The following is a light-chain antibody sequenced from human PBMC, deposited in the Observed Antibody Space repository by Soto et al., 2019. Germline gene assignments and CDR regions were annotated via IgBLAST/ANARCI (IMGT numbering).Light chain of an antibody. V-gene: IGKV4-1*01. Sequence: DIVMTQSPDSLAVSLGERATINCTSSQSVLDSSKNKNSLIWYQQKPGQPPKMFIYWASTRESGVPDRFSGSGSGTDFTLTISSLQAEDVAVYYCQQYYTSPFTFGPGTKVDIK. CDR2: WAS. CDR3: QQYYTSPFT. J-gene: IGKJ3*01. CDR1: QSVLDSSKNKNS.